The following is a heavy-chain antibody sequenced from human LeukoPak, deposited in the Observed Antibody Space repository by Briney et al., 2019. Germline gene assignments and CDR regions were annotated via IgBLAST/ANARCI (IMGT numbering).Heavy chain of an antibody. J-gene: IGHJ4*02. CDR1: AYSTSSGYK. CDR3: ATVRRGGDLFDF. V-gene: IGHV4-38-2*02. Sequence: SETLSLTCRVYAYSTSSGYKWGWSRPPPGEGLWWIGSIYHSGSTYYNTSLKRRVTVSAATSKNKISLKLSSVTAAETAGYYCATVRRGGDLFDFWGQGTLVTVSS. CDR2: IYHSGST. D-gene: IGHD2-21*01.